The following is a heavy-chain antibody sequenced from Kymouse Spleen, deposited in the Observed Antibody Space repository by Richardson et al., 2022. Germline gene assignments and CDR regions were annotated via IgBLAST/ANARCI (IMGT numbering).Heavy chain of an antibody. J-gene: IGHJ6*02. Sequence: QVQLVESGGGVVQPGRSLRLSCAASGFTFSSYGMHWVRQAPGKGLEWVAVIWYDGSNKYYADSVKGRFTISRDNSKNTLYLQMNSLRAEDTAVYYCARDQTYSSSRYYYYYYGMDVWGQGTTVTVSS. CDR3: ARDQTYSSSRYYYYYYGMDV. V-gene: IGHV3-33*01. D-gene: IGHD6-13*01. CDR1: GFTFSSYG. CDR2: IWYDGSNK.